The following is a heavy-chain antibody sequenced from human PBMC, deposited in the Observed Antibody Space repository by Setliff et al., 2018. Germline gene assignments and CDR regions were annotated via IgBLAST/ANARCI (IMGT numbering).Heavy chain of an antibody. J-gene: IGHJ6*02. V-gene: IGHV1-18*01. CDR2: ISAYNGNT. Sequence: ASVKVSCKASGYTFTSYGISWVRQAPGQGLEWMGWISAYNGNTNYAQKLQGRVTMTRNTSISTAYMELSSLRSEDTAVYYCASTYYYGMDVWGQGTTVTVSS. CDR3: ASTYYYGMDV. CDR1: GYTFTSYG.